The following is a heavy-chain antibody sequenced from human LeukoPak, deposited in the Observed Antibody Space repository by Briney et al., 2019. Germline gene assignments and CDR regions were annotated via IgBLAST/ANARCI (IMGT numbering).Heavy chain of an antibody. CDR3: AKRGVVSRVILVGFHKGAYYFDS. D-gene: IGHD3-22*01. CDR1: GITLSNYG. Sequence: GGSLRLSCAVSGITLSNYGMSWVRQGPGKGLEWVAGISASGGRTNYADSVKGRFTTSRDNPKNTLYLQMNSLRAEDTAVYFCAKRGVVSRVILVGFHKGAYYFDSWGRGALVTVS. J-gene: IGHJ4*02. CDR2: ISASGGRT. V-gene: IGHV3-23*01.